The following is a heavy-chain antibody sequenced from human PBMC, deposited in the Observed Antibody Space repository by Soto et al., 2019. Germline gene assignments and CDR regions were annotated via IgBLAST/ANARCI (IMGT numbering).Heavy chain of an antibody. CDR1: GFTFSSYG. CDR2: ISYDGSNK. V-gene: IGHV3-30*18. Sequence: QMQLVESEGGVVQPGRSLRLSCAASGFTFSSYGMHWVRQAPGKGLEWVAVISYDGSNKYYADSVKGRFTISRDNSKNTLYLQMNSLRAEDTAVYYCAKDIGVSGSSASIAASFDYWGQGTLVTVSS. J-gene: IGHJ4*02. D-gene: IGHD6-6*01. CDR3: AKDIGVSGSSASIAASFDY.